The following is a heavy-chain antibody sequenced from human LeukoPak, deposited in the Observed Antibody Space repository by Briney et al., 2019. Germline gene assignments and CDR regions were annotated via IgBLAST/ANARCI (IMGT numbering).Heavy chain of an antibody. J-gene: IGHJ6*02. CDR3: ARDKRRGSQGYYYYYGMDV. Sequence: SETLSLTCAVYGGSFSGYSWSWIRQPPGKGLEWIGYIYHSGSTYYNPSLKSRVTISVDRSKNQFSLKLSSVTAADTAVYYCARDKRRGSQGYYYYYGMDVWGQGTTVTVSS. D-gene: IGHD3-10*01. CDR1: GGSFSGYS. V-gene: IGHV4-30-2*01. CDR2: IYHSGST.